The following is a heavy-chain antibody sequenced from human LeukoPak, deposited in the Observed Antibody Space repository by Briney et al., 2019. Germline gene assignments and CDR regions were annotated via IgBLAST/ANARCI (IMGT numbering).Heavy chain of an antibody. V-gene: IGHV3-15*07. J-gene: IGHJ5*02. CDR3: TTWNPIFAVVPTS. D-gene: IGHD3-3*01. Sequence: PGGSLRLSCAASGFTFSNAWMNWVRQAPGKGLEWVGRIKSKTDGGTTDYAAPVKGRFTISRDDSKNTLYLQMNSLKTEDTAVYYCTTWNPIFAVVPTSWGQGTLVTVSS. CDR1: GFTFSNAW. CDR2: IKSKTDGGTT.